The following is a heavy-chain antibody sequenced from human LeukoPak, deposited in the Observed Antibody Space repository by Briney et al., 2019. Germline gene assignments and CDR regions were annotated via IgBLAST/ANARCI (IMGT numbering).Heavy chain of an antibody. V-gene: IGHV4-4*07. D-gene: IGHD3-22*01. J-gene: IGHJ4*02. CDR1: GVSINNYY. Sequence: PSETLSLTCIVSGVSINNYYWSWIRQTAGKGLEWIGHIYTSGSTNYNPSLKSRVTLSLNTSKNEFSLKLSSVTAADTAVYYCARDSYYYDSSGSFDYWGQGTLVTVSS. CDR3: ARDSYYYDSSGSFDY. CDR2: IYTSGST.